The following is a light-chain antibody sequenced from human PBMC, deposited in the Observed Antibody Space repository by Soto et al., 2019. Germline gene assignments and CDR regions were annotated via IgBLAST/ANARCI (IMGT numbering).Light chain of an antibody. Sequence: EVVMTQSPATLSVSPGERATLSCGASRSVASNLAWYQHKPGQGPRLLLYGASTRASGIPARFSGSGSGTEFTLTISSLQPEDFAVYYCQQYQQWPFYTFGQGTKLEIK. J-gene: IGKJ2*01. CDR2: GAS. V-gene: IGKV3-15*01. CDR1: RSVASN. CDR3: QQYQQWPFYT.